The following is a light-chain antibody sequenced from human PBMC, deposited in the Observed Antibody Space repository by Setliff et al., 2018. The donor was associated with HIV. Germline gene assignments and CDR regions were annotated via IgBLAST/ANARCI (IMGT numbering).Light chain of an antibody. Sequence: QSALAQTASVSGSPGQSITIACTGTTSDIAAFKYISWYQQHPGAAPKLIIYEVSNRPSGVSYRFSGSKSGNTASLTISGLQAEDEADYYCSSYTSSSTPYVFGTGTKVTVL. CDR2: EVS. CDR1: TSDIAAFKY. V-gene: IGLV2-14*03. CDR3: SSYTSSSTPYV. J-gene: IGLJ1*01.